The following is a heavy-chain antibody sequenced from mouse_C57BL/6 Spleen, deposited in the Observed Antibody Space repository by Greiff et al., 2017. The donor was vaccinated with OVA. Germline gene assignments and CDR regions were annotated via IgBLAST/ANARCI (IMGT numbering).Heavy chain of an antibody. D-gene: IGHD4-1*01. CDR2: IYPGDGDT. J-gene: IGHJ4*01. CDR3: ARYTGGHAMDY. V-gene: IGHV1-82*01. CDR1: GYAFSSSW. Sequence: QVQLQQSGPELVKPGASVKISCKASGYAFSSSWMNWVKQRPGKGLEWIGRIYPGDGDTNYNGKFKGKATLTADKSSSTAYMQLSSLTSEDSAVYYCARYTGGHAMDYWGQGTSVTVSS.